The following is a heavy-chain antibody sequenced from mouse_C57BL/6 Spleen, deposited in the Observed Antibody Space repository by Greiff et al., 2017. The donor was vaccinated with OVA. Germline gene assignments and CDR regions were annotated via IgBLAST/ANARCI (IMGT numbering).Heavy chain of an antibody. D-gene: IGHD1-1*01. CDR2: IDPSDSYT. J-gene: IGHJ3*01. V-gene: IGHV1-69*01. Sequence: VQLQQPGAELVMPGASVKLSCKASGYTFTSYWMHWVKQRPGQGLEWIGEIDPSDSYTNYNQKFKGKSTLTVDKSSSTAYMQLSSLTSEDSAVYYCARSRGSSTPFADWGQGTLVTVSA. CDR1: GYTFTSYW. CDR3: ARSRGSSTPFAD.